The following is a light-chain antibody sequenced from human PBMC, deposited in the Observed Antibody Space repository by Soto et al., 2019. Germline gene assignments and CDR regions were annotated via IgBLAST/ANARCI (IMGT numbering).Light chain of an antibody. CDR3: QQYGISPPWT. CDR2: DAS. V-gene: IGKV3-20*01. CDR1: QSVSSTY. J-gene: IGKJ1*01. Sequence: EIVLTQSPGTLSLSPGERATLSCRASQSVSSTYLAWYQQKPDQAPRLLIYDASSRATGIPDRFSGSGSGTDFTLTISRLEPEDFAVYYCQQYGISPPWTFGQGTKVEIK.